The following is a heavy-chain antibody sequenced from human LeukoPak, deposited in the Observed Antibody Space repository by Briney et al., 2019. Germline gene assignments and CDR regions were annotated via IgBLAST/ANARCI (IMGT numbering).Heavy chain of an antibody. CDR3: AKDKGSESSWTFDY. CDR1: GFTFSSYG. V-gene: IGHV3-33*06. D-gene: IGHD6-13*01. CDR2: IWYDGSNK. Sequence: GGSLRLTCAASGFTFSSYGMHWVRQAPGKGLEWVAVIWYDGSNKYYADSVKGRFTISRDNSKNTLYLQMNSLRAEDTAVYYCAKDKGSESSWTFDYWGQGTLVTVSS. J-gene: IGHJ4*02.